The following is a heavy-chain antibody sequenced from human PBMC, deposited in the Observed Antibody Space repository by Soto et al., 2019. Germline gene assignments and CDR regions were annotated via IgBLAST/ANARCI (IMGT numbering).Heavy chain of an antibody. CDR3: ARRPGTAGNAFDI. CDR1: GYSFTSYW. D-gene: IGHD1-1*01. J-gene: IGHJ3*02. V-gene: IGHV5-51*01. CDR2: IYPGDSDT. Sequence: GESLKISCKGSGYSFTSYWIGWVRQMPGKGLEWMGIIYPGDSDTSYSPSFQGQVTISADKSISTAYLQWSSLKASDTAMYYCARRPGTAGNAFDIWGQGTMVTVSS.